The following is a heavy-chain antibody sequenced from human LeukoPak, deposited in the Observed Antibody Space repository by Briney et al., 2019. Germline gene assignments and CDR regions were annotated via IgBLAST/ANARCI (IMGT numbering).Heavy chain of an antibody. CDR1: GITFSSYA. CDR3: ARVVGRYCSSTSCYVDY. Sequence: GGSLRLSCAASGITFSSYAMHWVRQAPGKGLEWVAVISYDGSNKYYADSVKGRFTISRDNSKNTLYLQMNSLRAEDTAVYYCARVVGRYCSSTSCYVDYWGQGTLVTVSS. CDR2: ISYDGSNK. D-gene: IGHD2-2*01. V-gene: IGHV3-30*04. J-gene: IGHJ4*02.